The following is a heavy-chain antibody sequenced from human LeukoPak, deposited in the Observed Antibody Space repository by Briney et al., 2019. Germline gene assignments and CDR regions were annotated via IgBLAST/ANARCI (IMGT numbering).Heavy chain of an antibody. D-gene: IGHD1-7*01. CDR1: GFTFSSYS. CDR2: ISSSSSYV. Sequence: PGGSLRLSCAASGFTFSSYSMNWVRQAPGKGLEWVSSISSSSSYVYYADSVKGRFTISRDNAKNSLYLQMNSLRAEDTAVYYCARYATGTTWFDPWGQGTLVTVSS. J-gene: IGHJ5*02. CDR3: ARYATGTTWFDP. V-gene: IGHV3-21*01.